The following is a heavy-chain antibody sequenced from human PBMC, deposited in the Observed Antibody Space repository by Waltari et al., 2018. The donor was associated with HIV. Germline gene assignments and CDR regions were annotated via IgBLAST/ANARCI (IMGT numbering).Heavy chain of an antibody. CDR2: IYYSGST. CDR3: ARHVRLYGDYYFDY. CDR1: GGSISSSSYY. J-gene: IGHJ4*02. Sequence: QLQLQESGPGLVKPSETLSLTCTVSGGSISSSSYYWGWIRQPPGKGLEWIGSIYYSGSTYYNPSLKSRVTIAVDTSKNQFSLKLSSVTAADTAVYYCARHVRLYGDYYFDYWGQGTLVTVSS. D-gene: IGHD4-17*01. V-gene: IGHV4-39*01.